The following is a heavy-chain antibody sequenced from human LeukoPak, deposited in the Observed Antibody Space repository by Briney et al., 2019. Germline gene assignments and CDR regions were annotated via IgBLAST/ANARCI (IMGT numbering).Heavy chain of an antibody. D-gene: IGHD3-10*01. CDR2: IYYSGST. CDR1: GDSISRYY. J-gene: IGHJ4*02. Sequence: SETLSLTCTVSGDSISRYYWSWIRQPGGKGLEWIGYIYYSGSTYYNPSLKSRVTISVDTSKNQFSLKLSSVTAADTAVYYCARELVLNTMVRGAEHSNYFDYWGQGTLVTVSS. CDR3: ARELVLNTMVRGAEHSNYFDY. V-gene: IGHV4-59*06.